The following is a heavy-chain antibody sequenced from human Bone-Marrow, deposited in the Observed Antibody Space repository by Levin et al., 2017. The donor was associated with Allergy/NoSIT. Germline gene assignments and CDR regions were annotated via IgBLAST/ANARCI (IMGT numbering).Heavy chain of an antibody. D-gene: IGHD3-3*01. J-gene: IGHJ5*02. CDR3: AREGDLGPGLANWFDP. CDR2: INSDGSST. Sequence: GGSLRLSCAASGFTFSSYWMHWVRQAPGKGLVWVSRINSDGSSTSYADSVKGRFTISRDNAKNTLYLQMNSLRAEDTAVYYCAREGDLGPGLANWFDPWGQGTLVTVSS. V-gene: IGHV3-74*01. CDR1: GFTFSSYW.